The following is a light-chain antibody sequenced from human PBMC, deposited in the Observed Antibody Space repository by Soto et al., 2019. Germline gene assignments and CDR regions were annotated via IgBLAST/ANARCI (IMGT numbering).Light chain of an antibody. CDR3: QQYNDWPLT. CDR1: HSVSSN. Sequence: EIVMTQSPATLSVSPGEIATLSCRATHSVSSNLAWYQQKPVQAPRLLIYHASTRATGIPARFSGSGSGTELTLTISSVQSEDFAVYYWQQYNDWPLTFGAGTKVEIK. J-gene: IGKJ4*02. CDR2: HAS. V-gene: IGKV3-15*01.